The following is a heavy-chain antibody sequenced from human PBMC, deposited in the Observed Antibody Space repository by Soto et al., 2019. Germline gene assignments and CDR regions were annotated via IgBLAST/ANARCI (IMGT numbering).Heavy chain of an antibody. CDR2: ISSNDEK. CDR1: GFSLSNARMG. D-gene: IGHD3-9*01. J-gene: IGHJ5*02. V-gene: IGHV2-26*01. CDR3: ARTTSTYDILTGYYYWFDP. Sequence: GPTLVNPTETLTLTCTVSGFSLSNARMGVSWIRQPPGKALEWLAHISSNDEKSYSTSLKSRLTISKDTSKSQVVLTMTNMDPVDTATYYCARTTSTYDILTGYYYWFDPWGQGTLVTVSS.